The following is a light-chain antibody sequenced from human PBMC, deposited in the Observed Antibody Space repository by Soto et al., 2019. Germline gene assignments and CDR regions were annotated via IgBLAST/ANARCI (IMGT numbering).Light chain of an antibody. CDR2: GAS. CDR1: QSVGSN. Sequence: EIVMTQSPATLSVSPGERATLSCRASQSVGSNLAWYHQKPGQAPRLLFYGASTRATGIPARFSGSGSGTEFTLTISSLQSEDFAVYYCQQYSRWSRTFGQGTKVEIK. V-gene: IGKV3-15*01. J-gene: IGKJ1*01. CDR3: QQYSRWSRT.